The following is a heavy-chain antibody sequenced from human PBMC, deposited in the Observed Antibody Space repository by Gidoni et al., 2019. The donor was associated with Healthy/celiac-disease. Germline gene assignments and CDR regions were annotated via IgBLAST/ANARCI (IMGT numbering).Heavy chain of an antibody. Sequence: EVQLVESGGGLVQPGGSLRLSCAASGFTFSSYTMNWVRQAPGKGLEWVLYISSSSSTIYYADSVKGRFTISRDNAKNSLYLQMNSLRDEDTAVYYCARDAYYYDSSGYYYGMDVWGQGTTVTVSS. V-gene: IGHV3-48*02. CDR1: GFTFSSYT. CDR3: ARDAYYYDSSGYYYGMDV. D-gene: IGHD3-22*01. J-gene: IGHJ6*02. CDR2: ISSSSSTI.